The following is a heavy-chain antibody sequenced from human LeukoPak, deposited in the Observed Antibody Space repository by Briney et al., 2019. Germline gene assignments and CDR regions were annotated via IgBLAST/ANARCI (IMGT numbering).Heavy chain of an antibody. CDR2: INHSGST. Sequence: PSETLSLTCAVYGGSFSGYYWSWIRQPPGKGLEWIGGINHSGSTNYSPSLKSRVTISVDTSKNQFSLKLSSVTAADTAVYYCARVLLLLWFGELSRYNWFDPWGQGTLVTVSS. J-gene: IGHJ5*02. D-gene: IGHD3-10*01. V-gene: IGHV4-34*01. CDR1: GGSFSGYY. CDR3: ARVLLLLWFGELSRYNWFDP.